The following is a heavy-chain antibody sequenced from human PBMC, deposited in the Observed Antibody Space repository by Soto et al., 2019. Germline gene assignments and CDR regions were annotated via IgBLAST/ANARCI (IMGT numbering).Heavy chain of an antibody. J-gene: IGHJ4*02. CDR1: GGSISSYY. V-gene: IGHV4-59*01. CDR3: ASGHRDYYDSSGYYFDY. CDR2: IYYSGST. D-gene: IGHD3-22*01. Sequence: SETLSLTCTVSGGSISSYYWSWIRQPPGKGLEWIGYIYYSGSTNYNPSLKSRVTISVDTSKNQFSPKLSSVTAADTAVYYCASGHRDYYDSSGYYFDYWGQGTLVTVSS.